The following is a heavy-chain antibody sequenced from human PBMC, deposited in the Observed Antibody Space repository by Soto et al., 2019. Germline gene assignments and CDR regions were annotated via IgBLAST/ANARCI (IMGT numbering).Heavy chain of an antibody. V-gene: IGHV4-30-2*01. CDR2: IYHSGST. Sequence: QLQLQESGSGLVKPSQTLSLTCAVSGGSISIGGYSWSWIRQPPGKGLEYIGYIYHSGSTYYNPSLKSRVTISVDRSKNQFSLKLSSVTAADTAVYYCARVRSGWGIDYWGQGTLVTVSS. J-gene: IGHJ4*02. D-gene: IGHD6-19*01. CDR1: GGSISIGGYS. CDR3: ARVRSGWGIDY.